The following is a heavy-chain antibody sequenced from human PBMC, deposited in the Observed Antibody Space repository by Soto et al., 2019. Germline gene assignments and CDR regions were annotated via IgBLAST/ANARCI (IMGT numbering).Heavy chain of an antibody. CDR1: GDSVSSNKW. CDR2: MLHSGTT. J-gene: IGHJ3*02. Sequence: PSETLSLTCAVSGDSVSSNKWWGWVRQSPGKGLEWIADMLHSGTTSYSPSLKSRVTLSIDKSKNQFSLRLSSVTAADTAVYYCAREARALLGYDAFDIWGQGTMVTVSS. CDR3: AREARALLGYDAFDI. V-gene: IGHV4-4*02. D-gene: IGHD3-22*01.